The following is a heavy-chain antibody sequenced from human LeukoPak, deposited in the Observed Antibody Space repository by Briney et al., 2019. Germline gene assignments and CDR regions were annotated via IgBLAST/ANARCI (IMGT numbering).Heavy chain of an antibody. D-gene: IGHD5-12*01. CDR3: ARGFDSGYDLFDY. Sequence: ASVKVSCKASGYTFTGYYMHWVRQAPGQGLEWMGWINPNSGGTNYALKFQGRVTMTRDTSISTAYMELSRLRSDDTAVYYCARGFDSGYDLFDYWGQGTLVTVSS. V-gene: IGHV1-2*02. J-gene: IGHJ4*02. CDR1: GYTFTGYY. CDR2: INPNSGGT.